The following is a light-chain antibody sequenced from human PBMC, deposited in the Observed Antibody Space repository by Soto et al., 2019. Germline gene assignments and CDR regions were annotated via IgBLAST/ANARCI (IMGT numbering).Light chain of an antibody. CDR1: QSVSSSY. Sequence: EIVLTQSPGTLSLSPGERATLSCRASQSVSSSYLAWYQQKPGQAPRLLIYGASSRATGIPDRFSGSGSGTDFSLTISRLEPEDFATYYCQQSYSAPHTFGQGTMLEIK. CDR2: GAS. CDR3: QQSYSAPHT. V-gene: IGKV3-20*01. J-gene: IGKJ2*01.